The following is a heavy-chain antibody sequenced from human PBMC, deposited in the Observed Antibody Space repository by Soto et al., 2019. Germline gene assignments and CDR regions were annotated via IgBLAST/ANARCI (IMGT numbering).Heavy chain of an antibody. J-gene: IGHJ5*02. CDR2: ISAYNGNT. D-gene: IGHD6-19*01. CDR1: GYTFTSYG. CDR3: ARDIRDGLYSSGWYWFDP. Sequence: ASVKVSCKASGYTFTSYGISWVRQAPGQGLEWMGWISAYNGNTNYAQKLQGRVTMTTDTSTSTAYMELRSLRSDDTAVYYGARDIRDGLYSSGWYWFDPWGQGTLVTVSS. V-gene: IGHV1-18*01.